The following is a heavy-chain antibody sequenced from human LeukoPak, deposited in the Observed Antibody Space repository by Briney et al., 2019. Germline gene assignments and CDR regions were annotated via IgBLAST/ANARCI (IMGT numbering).Heavy chain of an antibody. CDR1: RFRFSSYS. D-gene: IGHD6-19*01. CDR2: ISYDGSYM. CDR3: ARDLRGTSGWSAFDI. J-gene: IGHJ3*02. V-gene: IGHV3-30*04. Sequence: GRSLRLSCAASRFRFSSYSMHWVRQAPGEGLEWVAVISYDGSYMYYEDSVKGRFTISRDNSKNTLHLQMNSLRAEDTAVYYCARDLRGTSGWSAFDIWGQGTMVTVSS.